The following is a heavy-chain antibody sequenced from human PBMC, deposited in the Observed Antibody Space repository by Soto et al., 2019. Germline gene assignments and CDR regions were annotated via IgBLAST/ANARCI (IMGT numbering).Heavy chain of an antibody. CDR2: MNPNSGNT. CDR1: GYTFTSYD. CDR3: ARGLLTENWVDP. J-gene: IGHJ5*02. V-gene: IGHV1-8*01. Sequence: ASVKVSCKASGYTFTSYDINWVRQATGQGLEWMGWMNPNSGNTGYAQKFQGRVTMTRNTSISTAYMELSSLRSEDTAVYYCARGLLTENWVDPWGQGTLVTVSS.